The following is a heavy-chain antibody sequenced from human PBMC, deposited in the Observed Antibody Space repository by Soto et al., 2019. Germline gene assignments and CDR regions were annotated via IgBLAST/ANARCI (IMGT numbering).Heavy chain of an antibody. D-gene: IGHD5-12*01. CDR3: ARSSPRDGYDY. V-gene: IGHV1-46*01. CDR2: INPSGGST. CDR1: GYTFTSYY. J-gene: IGHJ4*02. Sequence: QVQLVQSGAEVKKPGASVKVSCKASGYTFTSYYMHWVRQPPGQGLEWMGIINPSGGSTSYAQKFQGRVTMTRDTSTSTVYMELSSLRSEDTAVYYCARSSPRDGYDYWGQGTLVTVSS.